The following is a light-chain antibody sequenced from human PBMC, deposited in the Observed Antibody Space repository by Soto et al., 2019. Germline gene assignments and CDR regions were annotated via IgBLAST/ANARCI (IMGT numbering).Light chain of an antibody. Sequence: ETMLTQSPGTLSLSPGERATLSCRASQNVTSSYLAWYQQKPGQAPRLLIYGASSRATGIPDRFSGSGSGTDFTHTISRREPEDFAVYYCHQYGDSRTFGQGTKVDIK. CDR2: GAS. V-gene: IGKV3-20*01. CDR1: QNVTSSY. CDR3: HQYGDSRT. J-gene: IGKJ1*01.